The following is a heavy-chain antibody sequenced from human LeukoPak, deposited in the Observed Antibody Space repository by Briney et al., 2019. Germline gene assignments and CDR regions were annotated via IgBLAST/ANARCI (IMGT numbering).Heavy chain of an antibody. Sequence: GASVKVSCKASGYTFTNYEINWVRQATGQGLEWMGWMNPKSGNTAYAQKFQGRVSMTWDTSIGTAYLELSSLTSDDTAVYYCAKAAIMAPMNADWFDPWGQGTLVTVS. J-gene: IGHJ5*02. CDR3: AKAAIMAPMNADWFDP. D-gene: IGHD5-12*01. V-gene: IGHV1-8*01. CDR2: MNPKSGNT. CDR1: GYTFTNYE.